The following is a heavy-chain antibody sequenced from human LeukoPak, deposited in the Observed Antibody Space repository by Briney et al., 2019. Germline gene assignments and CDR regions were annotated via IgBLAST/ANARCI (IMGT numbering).Heavy chain of an antibody. V-gene: IGHV1-69*05. J-gene: IGHJ6*03. Sequence: GASVKVSCKASGGTFSSYAISWVRQAPGRGLEWMGGIIPIFGTANYAQKFQGRVTITTDESTSTAYMELSSLRSEDTAVYYCARGYGGNFFYYYMDVWGKGTTVTVSS. CDR1: GGTFSSYA. CDR3: ARGYGGNFFYYYMDV. D-gene: IGHD4-23*01. CDR2: IIPIFGTA.